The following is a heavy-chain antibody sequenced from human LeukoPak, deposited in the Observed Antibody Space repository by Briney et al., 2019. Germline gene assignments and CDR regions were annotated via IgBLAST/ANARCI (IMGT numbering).Heavy chain of an antibody. V-gene: IGHV4-34*01. CDR1: GGSFSGYY. D-gene: IGHD2-2*01. CDR3: ARVGQYCSSTSCYGKYNWFDP. Sequence: SETPSLTCAVYGGSFSGYYWSWIRQPPGKGLEWIGEINHSGSTNYNPSLKSRVTISVDTSKNRFSLKLSSVTAADTAVYYCARVGQYCSSTSCYGKYNWFDPWGQGTLVTVSS. CDR2: INHSGST. J-gene: IGHJ5*02.